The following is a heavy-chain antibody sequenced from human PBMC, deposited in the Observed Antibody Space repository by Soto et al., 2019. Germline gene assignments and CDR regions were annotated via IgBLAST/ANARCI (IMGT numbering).Heavy chain of an antibody. CDR2: INHNGST. D-gene: IGHD4-17*01. Sequence: SETLSLTCAVYGGSFSCYYWSWIRQPPGKGLEWIGEINHNGSTNYNPSLKSRVTISVDTSKNQFSLKLSSVTAADTAVYYCARDDYGDYETWGQGTLVTVSS. J-gene: IGHJ4*02. CDR1: GGSFSCYY. CDR3: ARDDYGDYET. V-gene: IGHV4-34*01.